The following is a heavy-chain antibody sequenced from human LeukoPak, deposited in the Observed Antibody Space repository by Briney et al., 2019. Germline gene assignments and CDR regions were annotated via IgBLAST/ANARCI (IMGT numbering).Heavy chain of an antibody. CDR2: IYYSGST. V-gene: IGHV4-59*01. D-gene: IGHD6-13*01. CDR1: GGAISSYY. J-gene: IGHJ4*02. CDR3: ARVSGAAVDY. Sequence: SETLSLTCTVSGGAISSYYWSWIRQPPGKGLEWIGYIYYSGSTNYNPSLKSRVTISVDTSKNQFSLKLSSVTAADTAVYYCARVSGAAVDYWGQGTLVTVSS.